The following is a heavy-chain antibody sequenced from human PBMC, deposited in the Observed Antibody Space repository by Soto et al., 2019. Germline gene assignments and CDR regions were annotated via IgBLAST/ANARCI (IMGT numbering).Heavy chain of an antibody. D-gene: IGHD3-22*01. Sequence: EVQLLESGGGLVQPGGSLTLSCAASGFTFSSYAMSWVRQAPGKGLEWVSTISGSGGITFHADSVKGRLAISRDNSKKTLFLQMNSVRVEDTAVYHCAKVGGSSGVSIDCYAMDVWGQGTTVTVSS. V-gene: IGHV3-23*01. CDR3: AKVGGSSGVSIDCYAMDV. CDR1: GFTFSSYA. CDR2: ISGSGGIT. J-gene: IGHJ6*02.